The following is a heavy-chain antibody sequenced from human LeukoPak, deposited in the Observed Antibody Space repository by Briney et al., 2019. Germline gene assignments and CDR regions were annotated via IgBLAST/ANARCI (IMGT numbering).Heavy chain of an antibody. CDR2: MNPNSGNT. CDR1: GYTFTSYD. Sequence: GASVKVSCKASGYTFTSYDINWVRQATGQGLEWMGWMNPNSGNTGYAQKFQGRVTMTRNTSISTAYMELSSLRSEDTAVYYCAREAPPGWFGELSDAFDIWGQGTMVTVSS. J-gene: IGHJ3*02. V-gene: IGHV1-8*01. D-gene: IGHD3-10*01. CDR3: AREAPPGWFGELSDAFDI.